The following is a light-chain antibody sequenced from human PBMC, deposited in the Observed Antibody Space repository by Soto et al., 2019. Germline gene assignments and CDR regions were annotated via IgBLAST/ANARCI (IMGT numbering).Light chain of an antibody. CDR2: DDS. CDR1: NIGSKS. V-gene: IGLV3-21*02. J-gene: IGLJ3*02. CDR3: YSSDDNNWV. Sequence: SYELTQPPSMSVAPGQTARITCGGNNIGSKSVHWYQQKPGQAPVLVMYDDSGRPSGIPERFSGSNSGNTVTLTISGARVEDEADYYCYSSDDNNWVFGEGTKLTVL.